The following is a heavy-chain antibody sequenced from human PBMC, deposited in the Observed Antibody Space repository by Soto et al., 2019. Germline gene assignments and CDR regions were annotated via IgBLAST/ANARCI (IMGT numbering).Heavy chain of an antibody. D-gene: IGHD5-12*01. CDR2: ISYDGSNK. CDR3: AKDGYSREGGGVSSDSWFDP. V-gene: IGHV3-30*18. Sequence: PGGSLRLSCAASGFTFSSYGMHWVRQAPGKGLEWVAVISYDGSNKYYADSVKGRFTISRDNSKNTLYLQMNSLRAEDTAVYYCAKDGYSREGGGVSSDSWFDPWGQGTLVTVSS. CDR1: GFTFSSYG. J-gene: IGHJ5*02.